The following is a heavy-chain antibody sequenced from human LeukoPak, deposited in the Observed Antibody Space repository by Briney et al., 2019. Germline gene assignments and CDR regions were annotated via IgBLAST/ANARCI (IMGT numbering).Heavy chain of an antibody. D-gene: IGHD3-10*01. Sequence: PSETLSLTCTVSGGSVSSGSYYWSWIRQPPGKGLGWIGYIYYSGSTNYNPSLKSRVTISVDTSKNQFSLKLSSVTAADTAVYYCARGPIDYYGSGSFPDYWGQGTLVTVSS. CDR2: IYYSGST. V-gene: IGHV4-61*01. J-gene: IGHJ4*02. CDR3: ARGPIDYYGSGSFPDY. CDR1: GGSVSSGSYY.